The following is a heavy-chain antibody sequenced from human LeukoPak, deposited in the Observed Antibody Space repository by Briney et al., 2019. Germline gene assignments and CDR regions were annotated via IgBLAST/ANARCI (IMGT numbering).Heavy chain of an antibody. D-gene: IGHD3-16*01. Sequence: SETLSLTCTVSGGSVSSGSYYWSWIRQPPGEGLEWIGYIYYSGSTNYNPSLKSRVTISVDTSKNQFSLKLSSVTAADTAVYYCARSRLRSMIYWGQGTLVTVSS. J-gene: IGHJ4*02. CDR3: ARSRLRSMIY. V-gene: IGHV4-61*01. CDR2: IYYSGST. CDR1: GGSVSSGSYY.